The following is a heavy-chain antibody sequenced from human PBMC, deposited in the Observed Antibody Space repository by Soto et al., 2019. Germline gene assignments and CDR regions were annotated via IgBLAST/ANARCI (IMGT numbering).Heavy chain of an antibody. J-gene: IGHJ4*02. CDR3: ASGATVIPFDY. Sequence: QVQLQESGPGLVKPSQTLSLTCAVSVGSISSGGYYWSWIRQHPGKGLEWIGYIYYSGSTYYNPSLKSRVTISVDTSKNQCSLKLSSVTAADTAVYYCASGATVIPFDYWGQGTLVTVSS. D-gene: IGHD2-21*01. CDR2: IYYSGST. CDR1: VGSISSGGYY. V-gene: IGHV4-31*11.